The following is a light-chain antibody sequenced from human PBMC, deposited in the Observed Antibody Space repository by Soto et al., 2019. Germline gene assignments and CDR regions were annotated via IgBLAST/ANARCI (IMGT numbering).Light chain of an antibody. V-gene: IGLV2-14*03. CDR2: DVR. CDR3: SSYTTSTAVI. CDR1: SNDIGNYNY. Sequence: QSALTQPASVSGSPGQSITISCTGTSNDIGNYNYVSWHQHHPGKAPKLMIYDVRHRPSGVSNRSSGTKSGNTASLTISGLQADDEADYYCSSYTTSTAVIFGGGTKLTVL. J-gene: IGLJ2*01.